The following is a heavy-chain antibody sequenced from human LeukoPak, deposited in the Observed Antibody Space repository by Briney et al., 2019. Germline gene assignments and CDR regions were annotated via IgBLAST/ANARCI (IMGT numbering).Heavy chain of an antibody. J-gene: IGHJ4*02. D-gene: IGHD3-9*01. CDR3: EKEGLRYFDSPPFDY. CDR1: GFTFSSCA. Sequence: GGSLRLSCAASGFTFSSCAMSWVRQAPGKGLEWVSAISGSGGSTYYADSVKGRFTISRDNSKNTLYLQMNSLRAEDTAVYYCEKEGLRYFDSPPFDYWGQGTLVTVSS. CDR2: ISGSGGST. V-gene: IGHV3-23*01.